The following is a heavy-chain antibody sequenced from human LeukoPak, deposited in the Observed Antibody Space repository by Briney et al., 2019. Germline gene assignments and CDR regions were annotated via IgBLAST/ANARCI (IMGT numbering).Heavy chain of an antibody. J-gene: IGHJ4*02. D-gene: IGHD3-10*01. Sequence: GGSLRLSCAASGFSFSGFSMSWVRQSPTKGLEWVANIKQDGSERYYVDSVKGRFTISRDNAKNSLSLQMNNLRVEDTAVYYCARAGSHWHYVYWGQGTVVTVSS. CDR3: ARAGSHWHYVY. V-gene: IGHV3-7*01. CDR2: IKQDGSER. CDR1: GFSFSGFS.